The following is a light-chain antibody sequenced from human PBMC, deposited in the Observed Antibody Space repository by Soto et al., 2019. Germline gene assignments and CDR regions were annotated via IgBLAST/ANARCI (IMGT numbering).Light chain of an antibody. CDR1: SSDVGSYNR. J-gene: IGLJ1*01. Sequence: QSALTQPPSVSGSPGQSVTISCTGTSSDVGSYNRVSWYQQPPGTAPKVMIYEVSNRPSGVPDRFSGSKSGNTASLTISGLQAEVEADYYSSLYSSSSTYVFGTGTKLTVL. CDR2: EVS. V-gene: IGLV2-18*01. CDR3: SLYSSSSTYV.